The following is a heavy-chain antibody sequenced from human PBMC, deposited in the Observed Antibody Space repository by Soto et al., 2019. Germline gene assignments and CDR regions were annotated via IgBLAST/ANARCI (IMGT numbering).Heavy chain of an antibody. J-gene: IGHJ6*03. CDR2: IYYSGST. V-gene: IGHV4-59*01. D-gene: IGHD3-16*02. CDR3: AREVTNDCIWGSYRYTRYYYYYMDV. Sequence: SETLSLTCTVSGGSISSYYRSWIRQPPGKGLEWIGYIYYSGSTNYNPSLKSRVTISVDTSKNQFSLKLSSVTAADTAVYYCAREVTNDCIWGSYRYTRYYYYYMDVWGKGTTVTVSS. CDR1: GGSISSYY.